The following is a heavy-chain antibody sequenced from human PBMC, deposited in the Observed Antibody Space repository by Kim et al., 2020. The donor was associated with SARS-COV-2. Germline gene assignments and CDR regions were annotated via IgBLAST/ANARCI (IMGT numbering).Heavy chain of an antibody. V-gene: IGHV1-69*13. CDR2: IIPIFGTA. CDR1: GGTFSSYA. D-gene: IGHD3-9*01. CDR3: ARGEGHYDILTGHISPLGYGIDV. J-gene: IGHJ6*02. Sequence: SVKVSCKASGGTFSSYAISWVRQAPGQGLEWMGGIIPIFGTANYAQKFQGRVTITADESTSTAYMELSSLSSEDTAVYYCARGEGHYDILTGHISPLGYGIDVWGQGTTVTVSS.